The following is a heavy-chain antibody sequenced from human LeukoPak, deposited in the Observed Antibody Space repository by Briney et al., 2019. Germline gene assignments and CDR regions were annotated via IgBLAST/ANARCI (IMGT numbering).Heavy chain of an antibody. D-gene: IGHD1-7*01. V-gene: IGHV5-10-1*01. Sequence: PGESLKLSCKGSGCHFSSYWISWVRQVAGKGLEWMGRIDPSDSYTNYSPSFQGHVTISADKSISTAYLQWSSLKASDTAMYYCAARHPRVRGELWGQGTLVTVSS. CDR2: IDPSDSYT. J-gene: IGHJ4*02. CDR1: GCHFSSYW. CDR3: AARHPRVRGEL.